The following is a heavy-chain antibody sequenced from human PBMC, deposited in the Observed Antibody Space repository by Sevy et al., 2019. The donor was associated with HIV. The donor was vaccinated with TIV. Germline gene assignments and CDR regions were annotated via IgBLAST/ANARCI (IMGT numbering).Heavy chain of an antibody. CDR1: GGSISSSSYY. D-gene: IGHD3-22*01. J-gene: IGHJ4*02. CDR2: IYYSGST. Sequence: SETLSLTCTVSGGSISSSSYYWGWIRQPPGKGLEWIGSIYYSGSTDYNPSLKSRVTISVDTAKNQFSLKLSSVTAADTAVYYCARLNRGSGYFYFDYWGQGTLVTVSS. V-gene: IGHV4-39*01. CDR3: ARLNRGSGYFYFDY.